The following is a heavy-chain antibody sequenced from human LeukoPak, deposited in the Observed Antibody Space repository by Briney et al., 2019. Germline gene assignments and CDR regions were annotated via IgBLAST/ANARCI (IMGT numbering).Heavy chain of an antibody. D-gene: IGHD3-10*02. Sequence: PGGSLRLSCAASGFTFSNYVMSWVRQAPGKGLESVSCINTSGGSACYADSVKGRFTISRDNSKNTLYLRMNSLRVEDTAVYYCAALVRGPRSFDPWGQGTLLTVSS. CDR2: INTSGGSA. CDR1: GFTFSNYV. V-gene: IGHV3-23*01. J-gene: IGHJ5*02. CDR3: AALVRGPRSFDP.